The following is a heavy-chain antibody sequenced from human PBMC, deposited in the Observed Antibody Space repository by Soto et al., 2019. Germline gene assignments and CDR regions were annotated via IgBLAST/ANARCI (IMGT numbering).Heavy chain of an antibody. D-gene: IGHD3-10*01. V-gene: IGHV4-61*01. CDR3: AGGRSDSAGSSFGRRMDV. CDR2: TFVTGAT. Sequence: QVQLQESGPGLVKSSETLSLICFVSGEALGSGQSYWNWIRQAPGEGLEWIGQTFVTGATKYSASLKSRVTMSVDTSKSQISLAMTSVTAADSATYFCAGGRSDSAGSSFGRRMDVWGQGTTVTVSS. J-gene: IGHJ6*02. CDR1: GEALGSGQSY.